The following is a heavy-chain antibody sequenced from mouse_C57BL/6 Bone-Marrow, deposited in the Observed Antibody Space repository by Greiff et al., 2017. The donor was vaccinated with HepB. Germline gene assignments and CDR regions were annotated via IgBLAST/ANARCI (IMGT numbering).Heavy chain of an antibody. CDR1: GFNIKDYY. V-gene: IGHV14-2*01. CDR3: ASPWFAY. Sequence: EVKLVESGAELVKPGASVKLSCTASGFNIKDYYMHWVKQRTEQGLEWIGRIDPEDGETKYAPKFQGKATITADTSSNTAYLQLSSLTSEDTAVYYCASPWFAYWGQGTLVTVSA. CDR2: IDPEDGET. J-gene: IGHJ3*01.